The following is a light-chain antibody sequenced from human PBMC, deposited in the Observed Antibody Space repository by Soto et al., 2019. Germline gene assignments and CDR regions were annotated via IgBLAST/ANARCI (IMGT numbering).Light chain of an antibody. CDR2: AAS. J-gene: IGKJ5*01. V-gene: IGKV1-39*01. CDR3: HSRA. Sequence: DIQMTQSPFSLSASVGDRVTITCRASQSISRDLSWYQQKPGKAPNLLIYAASTLESGVPSRFSGSGSETEFTLTISRLQPDDFATYFCHSRAFGQGTRLEIK. CDR1: QSISRD.